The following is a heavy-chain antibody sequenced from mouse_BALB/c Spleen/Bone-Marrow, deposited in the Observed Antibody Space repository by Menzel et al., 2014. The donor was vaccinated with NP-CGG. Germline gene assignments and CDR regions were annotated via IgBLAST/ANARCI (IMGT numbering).Heavy chain of an antibody. CDR1: GFSLTSYG. D-gene: IGHD2-4*01. CDR3: ARERGDYGGYGMDY. Sequence: QVQLQQSGPGLVAPSQSLSITCTVSGFSLTSYGVHWVRQSPGKGLEWLGIIWASGSTNCNSALMSRLSISKDNSKSQVFLKMDSLQTDDTAMYHCARERGDYGGYGMDYWGQGTSVTVSS. J-gene: IGHJ4*01. V-gene: IGHV2-9*02. CDR2: IWASGST.